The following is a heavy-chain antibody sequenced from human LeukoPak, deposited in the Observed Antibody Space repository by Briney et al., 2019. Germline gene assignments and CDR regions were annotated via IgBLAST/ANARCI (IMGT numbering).Heavy chain of an antibody. J-gene: IGHJ4*02. CDR1: GGSFSGYY. D-gene: IGHD6-6*01. V-gene: IGHV4-34*01. Sequence: SETLSLTCAVYGGSFSGYYWSWIRQPPGKGLEWIGEINHSGSTNYNPSLKSRVTISVDTSKNQFSLKLSSVTAADTAVYYCARGEYSSSQAYYFDYWGQGTLVTVSS. CDR3: ARGEYSSSQAYYFDY. CDR2: INHSGST.